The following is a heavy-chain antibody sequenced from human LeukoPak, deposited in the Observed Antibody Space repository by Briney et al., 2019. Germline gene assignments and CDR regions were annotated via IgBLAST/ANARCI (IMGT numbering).Heavy chain of an antibody. V-gene: IGHV3-23*01. J-gene: IGHJ4*02. Sequence: GGSLRLSCAASGFTFSSYAMTWVRQAPGKGLEWVSGIGDSGGSAYYADSVKGRFTISRDNSKNTLYLQMNSLRAEDTAVYYCARDLFADYYDSSGPFDYWGQGTLVTVSS. CDR2: IGDSGGSA. CDR3: ARDLFADYYDSSGPFDY. CDR1: GFTFSSYA. D-gene: IGHD3-22*01.